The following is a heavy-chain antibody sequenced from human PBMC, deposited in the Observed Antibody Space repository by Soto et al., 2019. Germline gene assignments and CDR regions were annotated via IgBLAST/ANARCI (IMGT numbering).Heavy chain of an antibody. Sequence: SETLSLTCTVSGGSISSSSYYWGWIRQPPGKGLEWIGSIYYSGSTYYNPSLKSRVTISVDTSKNQFSLKLSSVTAADTAVYYCARHLGTKDYWGQGTLVTVSS. D-gene: IGHD1-1*01. CDR1: GGSISSSSYY. CDR3: ARHLGTKDY. J-gene: IGHJ4*02. V-gene: IGHV4-39*01. CDR2: IYYSGST.